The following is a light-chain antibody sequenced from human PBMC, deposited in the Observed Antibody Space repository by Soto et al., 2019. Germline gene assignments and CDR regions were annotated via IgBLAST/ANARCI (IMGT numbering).Light chain of an antibody. CDR1: SSDVGGYNY. CDR3: NSYAGSNNWV. J-gene: IGLJ3*02. CDR2: EVS. V-gene: IGLV2-8*01. Sequence: QSALTQPASVFGSPGQSLTISCTGTSSDVGGYNYVSWYQQHPGKAPNLMIYEVSKRPTGVPDRFSGSKSGNTASLTVSGLQAEDEADYYCNSYAGSNNWVFGGGTKVTVL.